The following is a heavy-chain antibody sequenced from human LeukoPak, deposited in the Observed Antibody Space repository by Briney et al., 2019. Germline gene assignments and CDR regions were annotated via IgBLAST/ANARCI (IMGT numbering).Heavy chain of an antibody. V-gene: IGHV3-23*01. CDR3: AKGGSITGSGSH. CDR2: ISGSGGST. CDR1: GFTFSSYA. Sequence: GGSLRLSCAASGFTFSSYAMSWVRQAPGKGLEWVSAISGSGGSTYYADSVKGRFTISRDNSKNTLYLQMNSMRAEDTAVYYCAKGGSITGSGSHWGQGTLVTVSS. J-gene: IGHJ4*02. D-gene: IGHD1-26*01.